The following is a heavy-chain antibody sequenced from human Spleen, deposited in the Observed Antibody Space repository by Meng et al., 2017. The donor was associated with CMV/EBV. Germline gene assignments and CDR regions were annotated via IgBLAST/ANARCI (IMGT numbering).Heavy chain of an antibody. V-gene: IGHV4-39*01. Sequence: SETLSLTCTVSDVSISNSSFFWGWIRQPPGKGLEWMGSFFHSGDTYSNPSLRSRVAVSVDTSKNQFSLRLNSVTATDTAVYYCALHLRGYSWPKSDWGQGTLVTVSS. CDR2: FFHSGDT. D-gene: IGHD1-26*01. J-gene: IGHJ4*02. CDR3: ALHLRGYSWPKSD. CDR1: DVSISNSSFF.